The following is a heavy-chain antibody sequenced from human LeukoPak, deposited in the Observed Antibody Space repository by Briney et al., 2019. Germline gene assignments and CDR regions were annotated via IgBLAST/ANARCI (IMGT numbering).Heavy chain of an antibody. J-gene: IGHJ4*02. D-gene: IGHD3-10*01. CDR2: ISSSGSTI. Sequence: GGSLRHSCAGSGFTFSSYEMNWVRQAPGKGLEWVSYISSSGSTIYYADSVKGRFTISRDNAKNSLYLQMNSLRAEDTALYYCAKDITPIYGVVSDWGQGTLVTVSS. CDR3: AKDITPIYGVVSD. CDR1: GFTFSSYE. V-gene: IGHV3-48*03.